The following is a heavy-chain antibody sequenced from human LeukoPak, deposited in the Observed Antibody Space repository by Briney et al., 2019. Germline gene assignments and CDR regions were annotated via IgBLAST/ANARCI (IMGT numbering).Heavy chain of an antibody. CDR3: ARVFDSGSQAYFYYMDG. J-gene: IGHJ6*03. CDR1: GGSISSSNW. D-gene: IGHD3-10*01. V-gene: IGHV4-4*02. CDR2: IYHSGST. Sequence: SGTLSLTCAVSGGSISSSNWWSWIRQPPGKGLEWIGEIYHSGSTNYNPSLKSRVTISVDTSKNQFSLKVSSVTAADTAVYYCARVFDSGSQAYFYYMDGWGKGTTVTISS.